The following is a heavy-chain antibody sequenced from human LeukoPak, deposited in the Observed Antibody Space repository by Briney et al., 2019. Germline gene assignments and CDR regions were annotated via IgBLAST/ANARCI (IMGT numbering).Heavy chain of an antibody. CDR3: ARQSSWSLNWFDP. CDR2: IYYSGST. J-gene: IGHJ5*02. V-gene: IGHV4-39*01. D-gene: IGHD6-13*01. CDR1: GGSISSSSYY. Sequence: SETLSLTCTVSGGSISSSSYYWGWLRQPPGKGLEWIGSIYYSGSTYYNPSLKSRVTISVDTSKNQFSLKLSSVTAADTAVYYCARQSSWSLNWFDPWGQGTLVTVSS.